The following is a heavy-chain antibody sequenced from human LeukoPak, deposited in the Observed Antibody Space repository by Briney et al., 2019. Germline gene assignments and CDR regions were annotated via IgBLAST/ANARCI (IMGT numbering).Heavy chain of an antibody. J-gene: IGHJ3*01. D-gene: IGHD2-15*01. CDR3: ARRRVVVASTDGASGAFDV. V-gene: IGHV4-30-4*01. CDR2: IYYSGST. CDR1: GGSISSGDYY. Sequence: SETLSLTSTVSGGSISSGDYYWSWIRQPPGKGLEWIGYIYYSGSTYYNPSFRSRVTISVDTSKNQFSLKLSSVTAADTAVYFCARRRVVVASTDGASGAFDVWGQGTMVTVSS.